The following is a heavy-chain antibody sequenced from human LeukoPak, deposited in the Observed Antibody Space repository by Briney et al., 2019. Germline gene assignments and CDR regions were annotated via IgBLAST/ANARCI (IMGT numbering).Heavy chain of an antibody. Sequence: SETLSLTCTVSGGSISSYYWSWIRQPPGKGLEWIGYIYYSGSTNYNPSLKSRVTISVDTSKNQFSLKLGSVTAADTAVYYCARDRGGAYDSSGYLDDWGQGTLVTVSS. D-gene: IGHD3-22*01. J-gene: IGHJ4*02. CDR2: IYYSGST. V-gene: IGHV4-59*01. CDR1: GGSISSYY. CDR3: ARDRGGAYDSSGYLDD.